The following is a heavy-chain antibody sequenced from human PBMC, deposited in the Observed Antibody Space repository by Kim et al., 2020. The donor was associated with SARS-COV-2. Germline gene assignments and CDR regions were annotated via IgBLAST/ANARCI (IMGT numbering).Heavy chain of an antibody. V-gene: IGHV3-30*18. J-gene: IGHJ4*02. Sequence: GGSLRLSCAASGFTFISYGMHWVRQAPGKGLEWVAIMSYDESNKYYADSVKGRFTISRDNSKNMLYLQMNSLRAEDTAVYYCAKSAYSSGPYYFEYWGQGTLVTVSS. CDR2: MSYDESNK. CDR3: AKSAYSSGPYYFEY. D-gene: IGHD6-19*01. CDR1: GFTFISYG.